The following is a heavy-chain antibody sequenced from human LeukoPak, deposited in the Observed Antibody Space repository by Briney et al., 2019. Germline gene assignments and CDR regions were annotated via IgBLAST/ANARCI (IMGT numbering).Heavy chain of an antibody. Sequence: PGGSLRLSCAASGFTFDDYAMHWVRQAPGKGLEWVSLISGDGGSTYYADSVKGRFTISRDNSKNSLYLQMNSLRTEDTALYYCAKEQDDILTGYPRAFDIWGQGTMVTVSS. CDR2: ISGDGGST. D-gene: IGHD3-9*01. CDR1: GFTFDDYA. CDR3: AKEQDDILTGYPRAFDI. V-gene: IGHV3-43*02. J-gene: IGHJ3*02.